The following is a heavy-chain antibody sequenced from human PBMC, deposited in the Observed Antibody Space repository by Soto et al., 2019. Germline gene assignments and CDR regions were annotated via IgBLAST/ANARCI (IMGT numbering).Heavy chain of an antibody. CDR2: IYHSGST. D-gene: IGHD6-25*01. J-gene: IGHJ5*02. V-gene: IGHV4-30-2*01. Sequence: QLQLQESGAGLVKPSQTLSLTCAVSGGSISSGGYSWSWIRQPPGQGLEWIGYIYHSGSTYYNPSLKSRVTISVDRTKNQFALKLSSVTAADTAVYFCARDQGGMAFDPWGQGTLVTVSS. CDR3: ARDQGGMAFDP. CDR1: GGSISSGGYS.